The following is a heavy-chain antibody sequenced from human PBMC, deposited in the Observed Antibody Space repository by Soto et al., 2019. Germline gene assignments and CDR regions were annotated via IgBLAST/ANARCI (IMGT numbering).Heavy chain of an antibody. J-gene: IGHJ4*02. CDR1: GFTVGNNY. Sequence: SXGSLGLSCAASGFTVGNNYMSWVRQAPGKGLEWVSLIYSTGTTKYADSVKGRFTVSRDNAKNTLYLQMNSLRAEDTAVYYCAKDGRGSGSHYNSFGYWGQGTLVTVSS. CDR2: IYSTGTT. V-gene: IGHV3-53*01. CDR3: AKDGRGSGSHYNSFGY. D-gene: IGHD3-10*01.